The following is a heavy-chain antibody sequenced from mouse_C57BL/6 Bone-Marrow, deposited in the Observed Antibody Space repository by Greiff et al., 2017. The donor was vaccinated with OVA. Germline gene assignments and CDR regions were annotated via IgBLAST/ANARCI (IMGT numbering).Heavy chain of an antibody. J-gene: IGHJ4*01. V-gene: IGHV1-63*01. CDR2: IYPGGGYT. D-gene: IGHD1-1*01. CDR3: ARLTTVVPYAVDY. CDR1: GYTFTNYW. Sequence: QVQLKESGAELVRPGTSVKMSCKASGYTFTNYWIGWAKQRPGHGLEWIGDIYPGGGYTNYNEKFKGKATLTADKSSSTAYMQFSSLTSEDSAIYYCARLTTVVPYAVDYWGQGTSVTVSS.